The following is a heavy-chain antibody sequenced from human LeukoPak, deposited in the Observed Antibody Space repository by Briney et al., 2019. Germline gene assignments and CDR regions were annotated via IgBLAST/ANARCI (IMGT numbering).Heavy chain of an antibody. J-gene: IGHJ4*02. Sequence: GGSLRLSCAASGFTFSSYSMNWVRQAPGKGLEWVSSISSSSSYIYYADSVKGRLTISRDNAKNSLYLQMNSLRVEDTAVYYCASSGGSGWYLWGQGTLVTVSS. D-gene: IGHD6-19*01. CDR1: GFTFSSYS. CDR3: ASSGGSGWYL. CDR2: ISSSSSYI. V-gene: IGHV3-21*06.